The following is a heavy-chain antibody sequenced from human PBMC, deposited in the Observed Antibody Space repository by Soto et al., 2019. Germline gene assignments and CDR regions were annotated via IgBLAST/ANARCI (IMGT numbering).Heavy chain of an antibody. CDR2: IGTAGDT. J-gene: IGHJ6*02. CDR1: GFTFSSYD. Sequence: GGSLRLSCAASGFTFSSYDMHWVRQATGKGLEWVSAIGTAGDTYYPGSVKGRFTISRENAKNSLYLQMNSLRAEETAVYYCARERAILRFLEWPSDGMDVWGQGTTVTVSS. V-gene: IGHV3-13*01. CDR3: ARERAILRFLEWPSDGMDV. D-gene: IGHD3-3*01.